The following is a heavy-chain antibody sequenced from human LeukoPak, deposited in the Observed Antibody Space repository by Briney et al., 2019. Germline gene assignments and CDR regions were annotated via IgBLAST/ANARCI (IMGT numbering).Heavy chain of an antibody. J-gene: IGHJ4*02. V-gene: IGHV1-2*06. CDR1: GYTFTGYY. Sequence: ASVKVSCKASGYTFTGYYMHWVRQAPGQGLEWMGRINPNSGGTNYAQKFQGRVTMTRDASISTAYMELSRLRSDDTAVYYCASYCSGGRCYPNRFDYWGQGTLVTVSS. D-gene: IGHD2-15*01. CDR2: INPNSGGT. CDR3: ASYCSGGRCYPNRFDY.